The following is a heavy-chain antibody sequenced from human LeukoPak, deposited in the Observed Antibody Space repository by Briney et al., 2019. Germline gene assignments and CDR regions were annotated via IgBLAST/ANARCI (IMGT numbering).Heavy chain of an antibody. V-gene: IGHV1-2*02. CDR2: INPNSGGT. J-gene: IGHJ5*02. Sequence: EASVKVSCKASGYTFTGYYLHWVRQAPGQGLEWMGWINPNSGGTDYAQKFQGRVTMTRDTSIRTAYMELSSLTSDDTAIYYCARDLLQQHLVHHWFDPWGQGTLVTVSS. CDR1: GYTFTGYY. D-gene: IGHD6-13*01. CDR3: ARDLLQQHLVHHWFDP.